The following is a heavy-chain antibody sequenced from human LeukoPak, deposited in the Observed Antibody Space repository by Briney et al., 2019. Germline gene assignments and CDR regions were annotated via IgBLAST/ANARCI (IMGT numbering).Heavy chain of an antibody. CDR3: ARLTTPSDAFDI. CDR1: GGSISSYY. D-gene: IGHD4/OR15-4a*01. CDR2: IYYSGHT. V-gene: IGHV4-59*12. Sequence: SETLSLTCTVAGGSISSYYWSWIRQPPGKGLEWIGYIYYSGHTNYNPSLKSRVTMSVDTSKNQFSLRLTSVTAADTAVYYCARLTTPSDAFDIWGQGTMVTVSS. J-gene: IGHJ3*02.